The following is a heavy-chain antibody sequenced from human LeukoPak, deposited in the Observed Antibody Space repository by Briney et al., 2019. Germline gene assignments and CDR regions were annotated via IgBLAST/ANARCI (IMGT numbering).Heavy chain of an antibody. D-gene: IGHD6-13*01. CDR1: GFTVSSNY. CDR2: IYSGGST. J-gene: IGHJ5*02. CDR3: ARSPYSSNWYPWFDP. Sequence: KPGGSLRLXCAASGFTVSSNYMSWVRQAPGKGLGWVSVIYSGGSTYYADSVKGRFTISRDNSKNTLYLQMNSLRAEDTAVYYCARSPYSSNWYPWFDPWGQGTLVTVSS. V-gene: IGHV3-53*01.